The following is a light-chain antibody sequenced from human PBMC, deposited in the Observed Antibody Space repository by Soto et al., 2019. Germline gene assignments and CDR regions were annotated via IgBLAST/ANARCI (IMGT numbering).Light chain of an antibody. J-gene: IGKJ4*01. V-gene: IGKV3-11*01. CDR1: QSVSSY. CDR2: DAS. CDR3: QHFT. Sequence: EIVLTQSPATLSSPPGERATLSCRASQSVSSYLAWYQQKPGQAPGLLIYDASNRATGIPARFSGSGSGTDFTLTISSLEPEDFAVYYCQHFTFGGGTKVDIK.